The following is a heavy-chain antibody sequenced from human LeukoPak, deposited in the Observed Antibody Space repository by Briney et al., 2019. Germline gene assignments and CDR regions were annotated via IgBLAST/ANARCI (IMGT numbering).Heavy chain of an antibody. CDR3: ARLKGYYYDSSGYYNY. J-gene: IGHJ4*02. Sequence: SGGSLRLSCAASGFTFSDYYMSWIRQPPGKGLEWIGEINHSGSTNYNPSLKSRVTISVDTSKNQFSLKLSSVTAADTAVYYCARLKGYYYDSSGYYNYWGQGTLVTVSS. CDR1: GFTFSDYY. CDR2: INHSGST. D-gene: IGHD3-22*01. V-gene: IGHV4-34*01.